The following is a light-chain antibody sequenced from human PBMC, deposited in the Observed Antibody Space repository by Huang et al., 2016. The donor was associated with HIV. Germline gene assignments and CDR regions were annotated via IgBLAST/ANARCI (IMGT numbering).Light chain of an antibody. CDR2: GAS. CDR3: QQYGSSIT. Sequence: VLTQSPGTLSLSPGQRATLSCRASQSVSSSYLAWYQQKPGQAPRLLLYGASSRATGITDFTLTISRREPEDFAVYYCQQYGSSITFGQGTRLEIK. V-gene: IGKV3-20*01. CDR1: QSVSSSY. J-gene: IGKJ5*01.